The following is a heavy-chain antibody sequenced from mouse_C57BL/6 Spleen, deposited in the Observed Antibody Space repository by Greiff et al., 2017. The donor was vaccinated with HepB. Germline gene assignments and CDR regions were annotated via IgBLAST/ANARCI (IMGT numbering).Heavy chain of an antibody. Sequence: VHLVESGAELARPGASVKLSCKASGYTFTSYGISWVKQSTGQGLEWIGEIYPRSGNTYYNEKFKGKATLTADKSSSTAYMELRSLTSEDSAVYFCARFPSYYGSSYWYFDVWGTGTTVTVSS. CDR2: IYPRSGNT. V-gene: IGHV1-81*01. D-gene: IGHD1-1*01. CDR3: ARFPSYYGSSYWYFDV. J-gene: IGHJ1*03. CDR1: GYTFTSYG.